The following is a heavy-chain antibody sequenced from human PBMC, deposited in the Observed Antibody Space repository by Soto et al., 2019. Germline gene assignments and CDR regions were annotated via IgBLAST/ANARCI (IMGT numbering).Heavy chain of an antibody. Sequence: GGSLRLSCAASGFTVSSNYMSWVRQAPGKGLEWVSVIYSGGSTYYADSVKGRFTISRDNSKNTLYLQMNSLRAEDTAVYYCAREVSGVYSTSYYYYYYMDVWGKGTTVTVSS. CDR3: AREVSGVYSTSYYYYYYMDV. J-gene: IGHJ6*03. CDR1: GFTVSSNY. V-gene: IGHV3-66*01. CDR2: IYSGGST. D-gene: IGHD4-4*01.